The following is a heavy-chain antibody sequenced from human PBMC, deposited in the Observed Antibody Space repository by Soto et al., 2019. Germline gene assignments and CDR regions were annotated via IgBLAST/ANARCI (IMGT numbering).Heavy chain of an antibody. CDR3: ARTYYDFWSGYNDY. Sequence: SETLSLTCAVSVGSISSSNWWSWVRQPPGKGLEWIGEIYHSGSTNYNPSLKSRVTISVDKSKNQFSLKLSSVTAADTAVYYCARTYYDFWSGYNDYWGQGTLVTVSS. J-gene: IGHJ4*02. V-gene: IGHV4-4*02. D-gene: IGHD3-3*01. CDR1: VGSISSSNW. CDR2: IYHSGST.